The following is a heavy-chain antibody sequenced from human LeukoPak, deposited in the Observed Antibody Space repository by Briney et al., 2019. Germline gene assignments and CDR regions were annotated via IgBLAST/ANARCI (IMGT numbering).Heavy chain of an antibody. D-gene: IGHD6-19*01. J-gene: IGHJ4*02. CDR1: GGTFSSYA. Sequence: ASVKVSCKASGGTFSSYAISWVRQAPGQGLEWMGGIIPNSGGTNYAQKFQGRVTMTRDTSISTAYMELSRLRSDDTAVYYCARDQPGIAVAGFLRRFDYWGQGTLVTVSS. V-gene: IGHV1-2*02. CDR2: IIPNSGGT. CDR3: ARDQPGIAVAGFLRRFDY.